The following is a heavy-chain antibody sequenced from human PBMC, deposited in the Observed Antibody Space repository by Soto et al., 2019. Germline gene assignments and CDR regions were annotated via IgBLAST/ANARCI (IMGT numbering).Heavy chain of an antibody. J-gene: IGHJ3*02. V-gene: IGHV4-59*01. CDR2: IYYSGST. CDR3: ARDEKVIGAFDI. Sequence: QVQLQESGPGLVKPSETLSLTCTVSGGSISSYYWSWIRQPPGKGLEWIGYIYYSGSTNYNPSLKSLVTISVDTSKNQFSLKLSSVTAADTAVYYCARDEKVIGAFDIWGQGTMVTVSS. CDR1: GGSISSYY. D-gene: IGHD2-21*01.